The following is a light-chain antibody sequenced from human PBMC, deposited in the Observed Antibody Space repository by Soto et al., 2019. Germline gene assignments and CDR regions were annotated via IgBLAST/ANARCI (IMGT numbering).Light chain of an antibody. Sequence: EIVMTQSPATLSVSPGERATLSCRASQSVSSNFAWYQQQPGQTPRLLIYVASTRATGIPDRFSGSGSGTEFTLTISSLQSEDFAVYYCQQYNNWPLTFGGGTKVEIK. V-gene: IGKV3-15*01. CDR1: QSVSSN. CDR2: VAS. CDR3: QQYNNWPLT. J-gene: IGKJ4*01.